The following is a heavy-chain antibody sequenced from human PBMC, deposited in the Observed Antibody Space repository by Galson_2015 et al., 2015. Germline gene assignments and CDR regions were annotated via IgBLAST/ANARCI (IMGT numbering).Heavy chain of an antibody. J-gene: IGHJ6*03. CDR2: ISHDGGIQ. CDR3: AKGGTHYYYYYIDV. V-gene: IGHV3-30*18. CDR1: GFTFSSYA. Sequence: SLRLSCAASGFTFSSYAMHWVRQAPGKGLEWVAVISHDGGIQDYADSVKGRFTISRDNSRNTVNLQMNSLRTEDTAVYYCAKGGTHYYYYYIDVWGKGTTVTVSS. D-gene: IGHD1-7*01.